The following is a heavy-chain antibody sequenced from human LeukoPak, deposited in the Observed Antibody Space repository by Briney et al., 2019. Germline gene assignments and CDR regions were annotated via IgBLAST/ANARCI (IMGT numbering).Heavy chain of an antibody. CDR1: ADSISSRY. J-gene: IGHJ5*02. Sequence: SETLSLTCTVSADSISSRYCSWIRQPPGKGLEWIGYIHYSGTTNYNPSLKSRVTISVDTSKKQFSLKLSSVTAADTAVYYCARDYMVRGVIRENWFDPWGQGTLVTVSS. D-gene: IGHD3-10*01. CDR2: IHYSGTT. CDR3: ARDYMVRGVIRENWFDP. V-gene: IGHV4-59*11.